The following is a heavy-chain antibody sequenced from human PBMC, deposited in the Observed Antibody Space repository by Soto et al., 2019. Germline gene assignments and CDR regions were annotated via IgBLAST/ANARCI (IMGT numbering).Heavy chain of an antibody. J-gene: IGHJ4*02. CDR1: GFTFSSYW. V-gene: IGHV3-7*01. D-gene: IGHD1-26*01. CDR2: IKQDGSEK. Sequence: PGGSLRLSCAASGFTFSSYWMSWVRQAPGKGLEWVANIKQDGSEKYYVDSVKGRFTISRDNAKNSLYLQMNSLRAEDTAVYYCAREYSGSYYAPHYFDYWGQGTLVTVSS. CDR3: AREYSGSYYAPHYFDY.